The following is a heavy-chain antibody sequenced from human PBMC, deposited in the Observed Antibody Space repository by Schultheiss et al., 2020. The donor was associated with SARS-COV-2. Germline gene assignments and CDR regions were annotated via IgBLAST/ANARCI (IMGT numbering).Heavy chain of an antibody. CDR1: GYTFTGYY. D-gene: IGHD4-17*01. J-gene: IGHJ4*02. CDR3: AREMTTVTTGALFDY. Sequence: ASVKVSCKASGYTFTGYYMHWVRQAPGQRLEWMGRINPNSGGTNYAQKFQGRVTMTRDTSISTAYMELSRLRSDDTAVYYCAREMTTVTTGALFDYWGQGTLVTVSS. V-gene: IGHV1-2*06. CDR2: INPNSGGT.